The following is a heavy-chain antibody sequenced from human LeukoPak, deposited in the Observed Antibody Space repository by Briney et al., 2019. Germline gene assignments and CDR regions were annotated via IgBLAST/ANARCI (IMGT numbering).Heavy chain of an antibody. CDR2: IYYSGST. D-gene: IGHD3-22*01. CDR3: ARQNYYDSSGLSRIWFDP. V-gene: IGHV4-59*08. J-gene: IGHJ5*02. Sequence: PSETLSLTCAVYGGTFSGYYWSWIRQPPGKGLEWIGYIYYSGSTNYNPSLKSRVTISVDTSKNQFSLKLSSVTAADTAVYYCARQNYYDSSGLSRIWFDPWGQGTLVTVSS. CDR1: GGTFSGYY.